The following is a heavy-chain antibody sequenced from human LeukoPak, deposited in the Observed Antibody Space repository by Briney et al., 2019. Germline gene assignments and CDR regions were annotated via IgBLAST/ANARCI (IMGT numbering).Heavy chain of an antibody. V-gene: IGHV3-30*02. D-gene: IGHD1-26*01. Sequence: GGSLRLSCAASGFTFSSYAMSWVRQAPGKGLEWVAFIRYDGSNKYYADSVKGRFTISRDNSKNTLYLQMNSLRAEDTAVYYCAKDRVVGATGPLDAFDIWGQGTMVTVSS. CDR1: GFTFSSYA. CDR3: AKDRVVGATGPLDAFDI. CDR2: IRYDGSNK. J-gene: IGHJ3*02.